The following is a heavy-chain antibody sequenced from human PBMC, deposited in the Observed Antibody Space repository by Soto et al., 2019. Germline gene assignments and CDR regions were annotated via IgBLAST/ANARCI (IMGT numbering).Heavy chain of an antibody. J-gene: IGHJ4*02. D-gene: IGHD3-22*01. CDR3: ARLLDDSRRYYYFDY. Sequence: SETLSLTCAVSGYSISRGYYWGWIRQPPGNGLEWIGSIFHSGNTYDNPSLKSRVTMSVDMSKNQFSLKLSSVTAADTAVYFCARLLDDSRRYYYFDYSGQGPLVTVSS. V-gene: IGHV4-38-2*01. CDR1: GYSISRGYY. CDR2: IFHSGNT.